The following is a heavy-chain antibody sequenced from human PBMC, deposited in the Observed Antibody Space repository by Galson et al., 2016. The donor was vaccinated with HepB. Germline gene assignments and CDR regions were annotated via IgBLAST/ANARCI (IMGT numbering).Heavy chain of an antibody. CDR2: IRHNSGDT. Sequence: SVKVSCKASGYSFLSYGITWVRQAPGQGPEWMGWIRHNSGDTKYAQKFQGRVTMTTDTSTSTAYMDLRSLRSDDTAVYYCARGITLKTYYYYGMDLWGQGTTVTVSS. CDR1: GYSFLSYG. V-gene: IGHV1-18*01. CDR3: ARGITLKTYYYYGMDL. D-gene: IGHD3-10*01. J-gene: IGHJ6*02.